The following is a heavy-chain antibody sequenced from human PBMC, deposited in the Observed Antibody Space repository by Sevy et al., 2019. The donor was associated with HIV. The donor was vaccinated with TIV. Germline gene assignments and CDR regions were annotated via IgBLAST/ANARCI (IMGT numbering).Heavy chain of an antibody. Sequence: GESLKISCKGSGYSFTSYWIGWVRQMPGKGLEWMGIIYPGDSDTRYSPSFQGQVTISADKSISTAYLQWSSLKASDTATYYCARPLGYSYGSGYFDYWGQGTLVTVSS. V-gene: IGHV5-51*01. J-gene: IGHJ4*02. CDR1: GYSFTSYW. CDR2: IYPGDSDT. D-gene: IGHD5-18*01. CDR3: ARPLGYSYGSGYFDY.